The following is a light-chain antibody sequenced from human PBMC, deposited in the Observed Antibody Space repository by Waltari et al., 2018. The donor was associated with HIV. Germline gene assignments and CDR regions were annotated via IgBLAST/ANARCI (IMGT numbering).Light chain of an antibody. J-gene: IGLJ3*02. CDR2: RNI. Sequence: QSVLTQPPSASGTPGQRIIISCSGSTSNIGTNNVNWYQQLPGPTPRLLMHRNIPRPSGVPDRVSGSRSGPSVSLAISGLQSEDEADYYCSAWDARLGAWRFGGGTKLTVL. CDR3: SAWDARLGAWR. CDR1: TSNIGTNN. V-gene: IGLV1-44*01.